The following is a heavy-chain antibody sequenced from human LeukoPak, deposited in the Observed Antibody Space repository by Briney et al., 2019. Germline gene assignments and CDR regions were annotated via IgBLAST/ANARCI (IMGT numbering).Heavy chain of an antibody. CDR3: ARDPPHYYGMDV. CDR1: GGSISSYY. CDR2: IYCSGST. V-gene: IGHV4-59*01. J-gene: IGHJ6*02. Sequence: SETLSLTCTVSGGSISSYYWSWIRQPPGKGLEWIGYIYCSGSTNYNPSLKSRVTISVDTSKNQFSLKLSSVTAADTAVYYCARDPPHYYGMDVWGQGTTVTVSS.